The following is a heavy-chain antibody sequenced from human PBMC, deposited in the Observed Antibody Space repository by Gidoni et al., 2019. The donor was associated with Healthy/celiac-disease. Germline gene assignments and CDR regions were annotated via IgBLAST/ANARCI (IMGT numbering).Heavy chain of an antibody. V-gene: IGHV4-38-2*02. CDR3: ARVIVVVVAATNWFDP. CDR1: GYSISSGYY. J-gene: IGHJ5*02. Sequence: QVQLQESGPGLVKPSETLSLTCTVSGYSISSGYYWGWIRQPPGKGLEWIGSIYHSGSTYYNPSLKSRVTISVDTSKNQLSLKLSSVTAADTAVYYCARVIVVVVAATNWFDPWGQGTLVTVSS. CDR2: IYHSGST. D-gene: IGHD2-15*01.